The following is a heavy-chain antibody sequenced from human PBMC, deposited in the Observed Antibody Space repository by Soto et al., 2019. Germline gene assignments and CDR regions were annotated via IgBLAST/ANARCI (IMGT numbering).Heavy chain of an antibody. V-gene: IGHV3-64*02. Sequence: EVQLVESGEGLVQPGGSLRLSCAASGFTFSSYAMHWVRQAPGKGLEYVSVISSNGGITYYADSVKDRFTISRDNSKNTLYLQMGSLRAEDMAVYCCAVATKYYYYGMDVWGQGTTVIVSS. CDR3: AVATKYYYYGMDV. CDR1: GFTFSSYA. D-gene: IGHD5-12*01. J-gene: IGHJ6*02. CDR2: ISSNGGIT.